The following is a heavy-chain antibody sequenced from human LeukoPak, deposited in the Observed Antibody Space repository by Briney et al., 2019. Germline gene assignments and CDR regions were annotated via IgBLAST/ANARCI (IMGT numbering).Heavy chain of an antibody. V-gene: IGHV1-2*02. Sequence: ASVKVSCKASGYTFTGYYMHWVRQAPGQGLEWMGWINPNSGGTNYAQKFQGRVTMTRDTSISTAYMELSRLRSDDTAVYYCAKVLRYFDWLLVDYGMDVWGQGTTVTVSS. J-gene: IGHJ6*02. CDR3: AKVLRYFDWLLVDYGMDV. CDR2: INPNSGGT. D-gene: IGHD3-9*01. CDR1: GYTFTGYY.